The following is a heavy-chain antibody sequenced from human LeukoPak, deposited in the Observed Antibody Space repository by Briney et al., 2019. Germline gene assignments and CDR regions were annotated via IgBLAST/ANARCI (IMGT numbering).Heavy chain of an antibody. J-gene: IGHJ4*03. V-gene: IGHV4-59*08. Sequence: PSETLSLTCTVSGGSISSYYWSWIRQPPGKGLEWIGYIYYSGSTNYNPSLKSRVTISVDTSKNQFSLKLSSVTAADTAVYYCARHRGGLPYYFDYWGQGTTVAVSS. D-gene: IGHD3-10*01. CDR3: ARHRGGLPYYFDY. CDR2: IYYSGST. CDR1: GGSISSYY.